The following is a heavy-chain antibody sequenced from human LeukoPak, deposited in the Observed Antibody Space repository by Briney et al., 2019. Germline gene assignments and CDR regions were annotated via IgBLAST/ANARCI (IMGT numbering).Heavy chain of an antibody. CDR3: ARQQPPIYYYGSGSYYSLRRPFDY. V-gene: IGHV4-39*01. D-gene: IGHD3-10*01. Sequence: SETLSLTCTVSGGSMNTRVYYWGWIRHPPGKGLEWIGTVYYSGSTDYNPSLKSRVTISGDTSKNQFSLKLSSVTAADTAVYYCARQQPPIYYYGSGSYYSLRRPFDYWGQGTLVTVSS. CDR2: VYYSGST. J-gene: IGHJ4*02. CDR1: GGSMNTRVYY.